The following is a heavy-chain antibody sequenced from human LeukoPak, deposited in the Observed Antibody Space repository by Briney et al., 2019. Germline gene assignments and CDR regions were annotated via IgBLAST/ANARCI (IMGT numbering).Heavy chain of an antibody. J-gene: IGHJ5*02. Sequence: SVKVSCKASGGTFSSYAISWVRQAPGQGLEWMGRIIPILDIANYAQKFQGRVTITADKSTSTAYMELSSLRSEDTAVYYCARAPFSGRGTFDPWGQGTLVTVSS. CDR1: GGTFSSYA. CDR3: ARAPFSGRGTFDP. CDR2: IIPILDIA. V-gene: IGHV1-69*04. D-gene: IGHD5-12*01.